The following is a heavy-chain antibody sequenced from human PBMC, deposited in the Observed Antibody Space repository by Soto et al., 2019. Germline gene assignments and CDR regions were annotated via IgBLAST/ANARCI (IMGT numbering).Heavy chain of an antibody. J-gene: IGHJ6*02. Sequence: QVQLVQSGAEVKKPGASVKVSCKASGYTFTSYGITWVRQAPGQGLEWMGWISGYNGITNYAQKLQGRVTMTTDTSTSTAYMELRSLRSYDTAGYYCARDPTIFGVVQNYGMDVWGQGTTVTVSS. CDR3: ARDPTIFGVVQNYGMDV. D-gene: IGHD3-3*01. V-gene: IGHV1-18*01. CDR2: ISGYNGIT. CDR1: GYTFTSYG.